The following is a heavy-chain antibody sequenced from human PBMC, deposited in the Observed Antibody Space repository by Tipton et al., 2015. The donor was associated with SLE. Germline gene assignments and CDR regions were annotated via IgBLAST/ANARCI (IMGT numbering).Heavy chain of an antibody. Sequence: SLRLSCEASGVTLRINAMTWVRQAPGKGLEWVSGISGSGGNTYYADSVKGRFTVSRDNSKNTLYLQMSSLRVEDTAVYYCARDIGGCSGGSCYLEWGQGTLVIVST. V-gene: IGHV3-23*01. D-gene: IGHD2-15*01. J-gene: IGHJ4*02. CDR1: GVTLRINA. CDR3: ARDIGGCSGGSCYLE. CDR2: ISGSGGNT.